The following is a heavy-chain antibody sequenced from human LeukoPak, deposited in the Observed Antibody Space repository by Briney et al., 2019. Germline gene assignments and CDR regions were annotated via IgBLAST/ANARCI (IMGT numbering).Heavy chain of an antibody. Sequence: GGSLRLSCAASGFTFSSYSMTWVRQAPGKGLEWVSSISSSSSYIYYADSVKGRFTISRDNAKNSLYLQMNSLRAEDTAVYYCARDRGWRIDTNAFDIWGQGTMVTVSS. CDR2: ISSSSSYI. J-gene: IGHJ3*02. V-gene: IGHV3-21*01. CDR1: GFTFSSYS. D-gene: IGHD2-15*01. CDR3: ARDRGWRIDTNAFDI.